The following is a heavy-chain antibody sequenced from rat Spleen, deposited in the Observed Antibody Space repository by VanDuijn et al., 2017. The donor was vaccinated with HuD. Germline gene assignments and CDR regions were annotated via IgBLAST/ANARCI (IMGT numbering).Heavy chain of an antibody. D-gene: IGHD4-3*01. CDR3: ARQETSGYSNWFAY. V-gene: IGHV5-25*01. Sequence: EVQLVESGGGLVQPGRSMKLSCAASGFTFSNYYMAWVRQAPTKGLEWVATISSDGGRNFYRDSVKGRFTISRDNAKSSLYLQMDSLRSEDTATYYCARQETSGYSNWFAYWGQGTLVTVSS. J-gene: IGHJ3*01. CDR1: GFTFSNYY. CDR2: ISSDGGRN.